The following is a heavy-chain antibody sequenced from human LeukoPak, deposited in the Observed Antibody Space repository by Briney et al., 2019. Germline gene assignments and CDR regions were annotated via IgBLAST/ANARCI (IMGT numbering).Heavy chain of an antibody. D-gene: IGHD3-22*01. J-gene: IGHJ4*02. V-gene: IGHV3-48*03. CDR3: ATAYSGYYTYYFDY. Sequence: GGSLRLSCAASGFTFSTYEMNWVRQAPGKGLEWVSYISTGGSIIYYADSVKGRFTNSRDNAQNSLYLQMNSLRAEDTAVYYCATAYSGYYTYYFDYWGQGTLVTVSS. CDR2: ISTGGSII. CDR1: GFTFSTYE.